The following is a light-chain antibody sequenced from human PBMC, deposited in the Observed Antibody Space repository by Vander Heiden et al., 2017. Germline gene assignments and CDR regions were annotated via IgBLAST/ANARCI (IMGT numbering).Light chain of an antibody. V-gene: IGKV3-11*01. CDR3: QQRSNWLT. CDR1: QSVSRY. Sequence: IVLTQFPATLSLSTRERANLSCRASQSVSRYLAWYQQTPGQAPGLLIDDASYGATGIPARFSGSGSGTDITLTISSLEPENFAVYYCQQRSNWLTFGGGTKVEIK. CDR2: DAS. J-gene: IGKJ4*01.